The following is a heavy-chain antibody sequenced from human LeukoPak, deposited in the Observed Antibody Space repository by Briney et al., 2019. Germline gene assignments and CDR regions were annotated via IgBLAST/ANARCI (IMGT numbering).Heavy chain of an antibody. Sequence: GGSLRLSCAASGFTFSDAWMNWVRQAPGKGLEWVGRIKRNTEGGTTDYVAPVKGRFIISRDDSKNTLYLQMNSLKTEDTAVYYCTTGSMITFGGVISDAFDIWGQGTMVTVSS. CDR2: IKRNTEGGTT. CDR3: TTGSMITFGGVISDAFDI. V-gene: IGHV3-15*07. D-gene: IGHD3-16*01. J-gene: IGHJ3*02. CDR1: GFTFSDAW.